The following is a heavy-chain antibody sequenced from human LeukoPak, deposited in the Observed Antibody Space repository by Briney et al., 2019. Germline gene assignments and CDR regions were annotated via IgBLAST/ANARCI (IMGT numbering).Heavy chain of an antibody. CDR2: MNPNSGNT. J-gene: IGHJ4*02. CDR3: ARGDYYDSSGYYGY. Sequence: ASVKVSCKASGYTFTSYDINWVRQATGQGLEWMGWMNPNSGNTGYAQKFQGRVTMTRNTSISTAYMELSRVRSDDTAVYYCARGDYYDSSGYYGYWGQGTLVTVSS. CDR1: GYTFTSYD. D-gene: IGHD3-22*01. V-gene: IGHV1-8*01.